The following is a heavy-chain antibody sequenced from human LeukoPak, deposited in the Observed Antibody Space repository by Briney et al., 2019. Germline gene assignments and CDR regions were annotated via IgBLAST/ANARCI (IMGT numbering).Heavy chain of an antibody. Sequence: GGSLRLSCSDSGFTFSNCAMHWVRQAPGRGLEYVSSISYNGSNTYYADSVKGRFTISRDNSKNTLYLQMSSLRAEDTAVYYCVKGGRYSSSQFDYWGQGTLVTVSS. CDR2: ISYNGSNT. CDR3: VKGGRYSSSQFDY. CDR1: GFTFSNCA. V-gene: IGHV3-64D*09. D-gene: IGHD6-13*01. J-gene: IGHJ4*02.